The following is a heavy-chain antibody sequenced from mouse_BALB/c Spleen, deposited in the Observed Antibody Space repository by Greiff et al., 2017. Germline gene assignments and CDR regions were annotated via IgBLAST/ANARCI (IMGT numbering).Heavy chain of an antibody. CDR2: IDPANGNT. CDR3: ARSRSTMIMGFGV. D-gene: IGHD2-4*01. J-gene: IGHJ1*01. V-gene: IGHV14-3*02. Sequence: VQLQQSGAELVKPGASVKLSCTASGFNIKDTYMHWVKQRPEQGLEWIGRIDPANGNTKYDPKFQGKATITADTSSNTAYLQLSSLTSEDTAVYYCARSRSTMIMGFGVWGAGTTVTVSS. CDR1: GFNIKDTY.